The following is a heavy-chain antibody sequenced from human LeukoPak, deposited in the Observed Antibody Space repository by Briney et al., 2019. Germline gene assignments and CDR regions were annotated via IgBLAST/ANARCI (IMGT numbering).Heavy chain of an antibody. CDR1: GFTFSSYG. CDR3: AKDSGWSYFDY. CDR2: ISYDGSNK. V-gene: IGHV3-30*18. D-gene: IGHD6-19*01. J-gene: IGHJ4*02. Sequence: GGSLRLSCAASGFTFSSYGMHWVRQAPGKGREWVAVISYDGSNKYYADSVKGRFTISRDNSKNTLYLQMNSLRAEDTAVYYCAKDSGWSYFDYWGQGTLVTVSS.